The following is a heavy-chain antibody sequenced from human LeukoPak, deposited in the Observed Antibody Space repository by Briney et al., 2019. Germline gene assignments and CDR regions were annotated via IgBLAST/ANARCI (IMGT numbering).Heavy chain of an antibody. CDR3: VVQAALGTPGV. V-gene: IGHV5-51*01. J-gene: IGHJ6*02. CDR2: IYPGDSDR. CDR1: GYTFTSYW. Sequence: GESLKISCKGSGYTFTSYWIAWVRQMPGKGLEWMGNIYPGDSDRRYSPSFQGLVTISADKSVSTAYLQWSSLRASDTAIYYCVVQAALGTPGVWGQGTTVTASS. D-gene: IGHD6-13*01.